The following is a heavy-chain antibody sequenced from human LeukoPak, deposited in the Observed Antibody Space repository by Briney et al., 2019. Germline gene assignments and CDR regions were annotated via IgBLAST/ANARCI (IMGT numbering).Heavy chain of an antibody. V-gene: IGHV3-33*01. J-gene: IGHJ6*02. CDR3: ARGQPPSYYDMDV. Sequence: GGSLILSCAASGFTFSSYGMHWVRQAPGKGLEWVAVILSDGSNKHYADSVKGLFTISRDNSKNTLYLQMSSLRAEDTALYYCARGQPPSYYDMDVWGQGTTVTVSS. CDR2: ILSDGSNK. D-gene: IGHD6-13*01. CDR1: GFTFSSYG.